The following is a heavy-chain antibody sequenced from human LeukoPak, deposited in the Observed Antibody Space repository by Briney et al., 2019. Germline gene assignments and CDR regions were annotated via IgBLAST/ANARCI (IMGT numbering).Heavy chain of an antibody. D-gene: IGHD3-3*01. CDR2: ISYDGSNK. J-gene: IGHJ4*02. V-gene: IGHV3-30-3*01. Sequence: GGSLRLSCAASGFTFSSYAMHWVRQAPGKGLEWVAVISYDGSNKYYADSVKGRFTISRDNSKNTLYLQMNSLRAEDTAVYYCATPSYDFWSSHHYWGQGTLVTVSS. CDR1: GFTFSSYA. CDR3: ATPSYDFWSSHHY.